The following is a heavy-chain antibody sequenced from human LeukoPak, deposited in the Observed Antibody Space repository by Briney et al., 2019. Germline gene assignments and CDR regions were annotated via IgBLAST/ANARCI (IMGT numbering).Heavy chain of an antibody. CDR1: GGTFSSYA. CDR3: ARLMTTYSSGHDP. V-gene: IGHV1-69*05. J-gene: IGHJ5*02. D-gene: IGHD6-19*01. Sequence: SVKVSCKASGGTFSSYAISWVRQAPGHGLEWMGRIIPIFGTANYAQKFQGRVTFTTDESTSTAYMELSSLRSEDTAVYYCARLMTTYSSGHDPWGQGTLVTVSS. CDR2: IIPIFGTA.